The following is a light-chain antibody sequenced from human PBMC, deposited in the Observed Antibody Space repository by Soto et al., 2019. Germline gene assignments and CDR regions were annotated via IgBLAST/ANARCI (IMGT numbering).Light chain of an antibody. CDR1: QSVGRT. J-gene: IGKJ4*01. CDR2: DAS. CDR3: HQRDSWPLT. V-gene: IGKV3-11*01. Sequence: EIVLTQSPATLSLSPGERATPSCRASQSVGRTLAWFQQKPGQAPRLLIYDASNRATGIPARFTGSGSGTDFTLTIRSLEPEDFAIYYCHQRDSWPLTFGGGTKVDIK.